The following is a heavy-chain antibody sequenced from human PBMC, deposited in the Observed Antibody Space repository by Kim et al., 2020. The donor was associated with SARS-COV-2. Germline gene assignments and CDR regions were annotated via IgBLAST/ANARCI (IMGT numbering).Heavy chain of an antibody. CDR3: ARDHRIAVAGRPTHNWFDP. V-gene: IGHV1-18*01. D-gene: IGHD6-19*01. Sequence: ASVKVSCKASGYTFTSYGISWVRQAPGQGLEWMGWISAYNGNTNYAQKLQGRVTMTTDTSTSTAYMELRSLRSDDTAVYYCARDHRIAVAGRPTHNWFDPWGQGSLVTVSS. CDR1: GYTFTSYG. CDR2: ISAYNGNT. J-gene: IGHJ5*02.